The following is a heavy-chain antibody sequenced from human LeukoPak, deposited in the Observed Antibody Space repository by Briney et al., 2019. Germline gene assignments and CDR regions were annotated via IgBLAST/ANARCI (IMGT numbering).Heavy chain of an antibody. CDR2: INSDGSST. J-gene: IGHJ4*02. CDR1: GFTFSSYW. CDR3: ARDRLRCSSTSCSYYFDY. V-gene: IGHV3-74*01. D-gene: IGHD2-2*01. Sequence: GGSLRLSCAASGFTFSSYWMHWVRQAPGKGLVWVSRINSDGSSTSYADSVKGRFTISRDNAKNTLYLQMNSLRAEDTAVYYCARDRLRCSSTSCSYYFDYWGQGTLVTVSS.